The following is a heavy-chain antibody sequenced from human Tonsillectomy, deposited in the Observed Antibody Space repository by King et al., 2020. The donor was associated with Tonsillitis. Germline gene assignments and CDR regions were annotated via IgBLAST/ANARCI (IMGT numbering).Heavy chain of an antibody. CDR2: ISHSGST. CDR1: GGSFSDYH. D-gene: IGHD3-9*01. Sequence: VQLQQWGAGLLKPSETLSLTCGVYGGSFSDYHWSWIRQSPGKGLEWIGEISHSGSTNYNPSLKSRVSISVDTSKNQFSLKLTSVTAADTAVYYCAGDMGYMDVGGKGTTVTVSS. J-gene: IGHJ6*03. CDR3: AGDMGYMDV. V-gene: IGHV4-34*01.